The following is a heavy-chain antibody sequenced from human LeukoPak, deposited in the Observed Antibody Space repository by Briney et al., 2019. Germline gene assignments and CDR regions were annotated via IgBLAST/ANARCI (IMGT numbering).Heavy chain of an antibody. CDR2: INPSGGST. J-gene: IGHJ6*03. CDR1: GYTFTSYY. D-gene: IGHD3-10*01. CDR3: ARGGVPAQYGSGSYFYYYYYYMDV. V-gene: IGHV1-46*01. Sequence: GASVKVSCKASGYTFTSYYMHWVRQAPGQGLEWMGIINPSGGSTSYAQKFQGRVTMTRDTSTSTVYMELSSLRSEDTAVYYCARGGVPAQYGSGSYFYYYYYYMDVWGKGTTVTVSS.